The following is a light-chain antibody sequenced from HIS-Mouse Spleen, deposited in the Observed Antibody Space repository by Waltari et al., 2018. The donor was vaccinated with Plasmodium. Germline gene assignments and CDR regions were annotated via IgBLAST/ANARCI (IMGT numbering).Light chain of an antibody. CDR2: DAS. CDR1: QRVSSY. CDR3: QQRSNWPRVLT. J-gene: IGKJ4*01. Sequence: EIVLTQSPATLSLSPGERATLSCRAHQRVSSYLAWYQQKPGQAPRLLIYDASNRATGIPARFSGSGSGTDFTLTISSLEPEDFAVYYCQQRSNWPRVLTFGGGTKVEIK. V-gene: IGKV3-11*01.